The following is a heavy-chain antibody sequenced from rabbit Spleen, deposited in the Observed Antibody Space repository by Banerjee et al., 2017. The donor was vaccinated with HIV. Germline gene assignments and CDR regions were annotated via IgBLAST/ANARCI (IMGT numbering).Heavy chain of an antibody. J-gene: IGHJ4*01. D-gene: IGHD8-1*01. V-gene: IGHV1S40*01. Sequence: QSLEESGGGLVQPEGSLALTCKASGFSFSSSDYICWVHQAPGKGLEWISCIAGSSSGFTYSATWAKGRFTISKSSSTTVTLQMTSLTAADTATYFCARSDSGINYSFDLWGPGTLVTVS. CDR2: IAGSSSGFT. CDR3: ARSDSGINYSFDL. CDR1: GFSFSSSDY.